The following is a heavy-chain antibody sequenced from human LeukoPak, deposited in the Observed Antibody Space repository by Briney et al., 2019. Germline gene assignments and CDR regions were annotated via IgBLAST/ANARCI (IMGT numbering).Heavy chain of an antibody. CDR2: IRGSGDNT. Sequence: GGSLRLSCSASGFTFSRYAISWVRQATGKGLQWVSAIRGSGDNTYHADSVRGRFTISRDNSKNTLYLQMNNLRAEDTAVYYCASGPKRITPFDYWGQGTLVTVSS. CDR3: ASGPKRITPFDY. CDR1: GFTFSRYA. V-gene: IGHV3-23*01. J-gene: IGHJ4*02. D-gene: IGHD2-15*01.